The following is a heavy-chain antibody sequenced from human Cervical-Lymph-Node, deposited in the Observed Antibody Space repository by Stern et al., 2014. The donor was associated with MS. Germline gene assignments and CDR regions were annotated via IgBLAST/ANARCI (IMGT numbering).Heavy chain of an antibody. CDR1: GLTFSTSV. D-gene: IGHD2/OR15-2a*01. CDR3: ATSTASDAFDI. J-gene: IGHJ3*02. Sequence: QVQLVQSGGGVVQPGRSLRLSCVASGLTFSTSVMHWVRQAPGKGREWVAVVWNDGSKEHFTESVKGRFSTSRDTAKNTLHLQMSSLRAEDTAVYFCATSTASDAFDIWGQGTLVTVSS. CDR2: VWNDGSKE. V-gene: IGHV3-33*01.